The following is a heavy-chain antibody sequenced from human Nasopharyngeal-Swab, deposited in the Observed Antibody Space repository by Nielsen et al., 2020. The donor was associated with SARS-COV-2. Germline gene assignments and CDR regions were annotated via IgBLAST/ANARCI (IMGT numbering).Heavy chain of an antibody. Sequence: GVSLRLSCAASGFIFRTSAMHWLRQAPGKGLEWVSMTSYDGSITYYTDSVKGRFTISRDNSKKTLSLQMNSLRIEDTAVYYRARDIENDGWFPYSWGQGTLVTVSS. CDR2: TSYDGSIT. J-gene: IGHJ4*02. CDR1: GFIFRTSA. CDR3: ARDIENDGWFPYS. V-gene: IGHV3-30-3*01. D-gene: IGHD6-19*01.